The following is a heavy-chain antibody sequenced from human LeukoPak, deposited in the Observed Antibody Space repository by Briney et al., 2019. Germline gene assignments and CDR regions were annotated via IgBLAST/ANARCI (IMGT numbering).Heavy chain of an antibody. CDR2: IYYSGST. Sequence: SETLSLTCTVSGGSISSYYWSWIRQPPGKGLEWIGYIYYSGSTNYNPSLKSRVTISVDTSKTPFSLKLSSVTAADTAVYYCARLLRGAPAAYYYYGMDVWGQGTTVTVSS. CDR1: GGSISSYY. V-gene: IGHV4-59*08. J-gene: IGHJ6*02. CDR3: ARLLRGAPAAYYYYGMDV. D-gene: IGHD1-26*01.